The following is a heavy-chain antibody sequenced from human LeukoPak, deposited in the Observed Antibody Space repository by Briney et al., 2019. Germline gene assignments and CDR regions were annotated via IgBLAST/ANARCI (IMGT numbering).Heavy chain of an antibody. CDR1: GFTFSSHS. Sequence: GGSLRLSCAASGFTFSSHSMTWVRQAPGKGLEWVSSISSSSSYIYYADSVKGRFTISRDNAKNSLYLQMNSLRAEDTAVYYCARAVTIFGVANWFDPWGQGTLVTVSS. D-gene: IGHD3-3*01. V-gene: IGHV3-21*01. J-gene: IGHJ5*02. CDR2: ISSSSSYI. CDR3: ARAVTIFGVANWFDP.